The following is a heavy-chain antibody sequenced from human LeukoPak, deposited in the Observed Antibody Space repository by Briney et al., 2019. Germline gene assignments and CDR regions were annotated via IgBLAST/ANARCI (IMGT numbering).Heavy chain of an antibody. D-gene: IGHD6-6*01. CDR3: ARGITIAAHFDY. CDR2: IIPIFGTA. V-gene: IGHV1-69*05. Sequence: SVKVSCKASGGTFSSYAISWERQAPGQGLEWMGGIIPIFGTANYAQKFQGRVPITTDESTSTAYMELSSLRSEDTAVYYCARGITIAAHFDYWGQGTLVTVSS. CDR1: GGTFSSYA. J-gene: IGHJ4*02.